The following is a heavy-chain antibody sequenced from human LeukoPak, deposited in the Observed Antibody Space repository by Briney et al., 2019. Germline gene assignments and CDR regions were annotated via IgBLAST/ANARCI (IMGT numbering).Heavy chain of an antibody. V-gene: IGHV3-23*01. CDR3: AKSQEGANGLLDN. CDR1: GFTFSTYT. D-gene: IGHD5-24*01. J-gene: IGHJ4*02. Sequence: PGGSLRLPCAASGFTFSTYTMGWVRQAPGKGLEWVSSIINNGDNTYYADSVRGRFTISRDNSKNALYLQMNSLKAEDTAVYYCAKSQEGANGLLDNWGQGTLVTVSS. CDR2: IINNGDNT.